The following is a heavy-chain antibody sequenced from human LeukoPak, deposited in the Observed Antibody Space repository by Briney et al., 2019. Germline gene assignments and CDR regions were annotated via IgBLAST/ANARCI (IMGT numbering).Heavy chain of an antibody. Sequence: PGGSLRLSCAASGFTFSSYVMNWVRQAPGKGLEWISTISASGGSTYHADSVKGRFTISRDNSKNTLYLQMNSLRVDDTAVYYCAKVTVTPWGYFDYWGQGTLVTVSS. CDR2: ISASGGST. D-gene: IGHD4-17*01. V-gene: IGHV3-23*01. J-gene: IGHJ4*02. CDR1: GFTFSSYV. CDR3: AKVTVTPWGYFDY.